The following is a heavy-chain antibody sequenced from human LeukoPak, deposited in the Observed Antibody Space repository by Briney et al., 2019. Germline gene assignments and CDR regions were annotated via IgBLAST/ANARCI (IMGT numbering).Heavy chain of an antibody. CDR2: ISSSSSTI. CDR3: ARGNGYNLDAFDI. Sequence: GGSLRLSCAASGFTFSSYSMNWVRQAPGKGLEWVSYISSSSSTIYHADSVKGRFTISRDNAKNSLYLQMNSLRAEDTAVYYCARGNGYNLDAFDIWGQGTMVTVSS. V-gene: IGHV3-48*01. CDR1: GFTFSSYS. D-gene: IGHD5-24*01. J-gene: IGHJ3*02.